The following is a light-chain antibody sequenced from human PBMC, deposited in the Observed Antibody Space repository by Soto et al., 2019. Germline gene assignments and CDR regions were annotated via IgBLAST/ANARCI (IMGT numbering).Light chain of an antibody. V-gene: IGKV3-15*01. Sequence: EIVMTQSPATLSVSPGERATLSCRASQSVSSNLAWYQQKPGQAPRLLIYRSSTRATGIPARFSGSGSGTEFTHTLSSLQSEDFAVYYCQQENNWPPWTVGQGTKVEIK. CDR1: QSVSSN. CDR2: RSS. J-gene: IGKJ1*01. CDR3: QQENNWPPWT.